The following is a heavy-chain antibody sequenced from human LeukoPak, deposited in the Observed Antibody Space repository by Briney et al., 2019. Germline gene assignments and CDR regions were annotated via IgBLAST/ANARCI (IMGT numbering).Heavy chain of an antibody. J-gene: IGHJ3*02. D-gene: IGHD3-22*01. CDR1: GGSISSSSYY. V-gene: IGHV4-39*07. CDR3: ARYTMIVVVSDAFDI. Sequence: KPSETLSLTGTVSGGSISSSSYYWGWIRQPPGKGLEYIGSIYYSGSTYYNPSLKSRVAISVDTPKNQFSLKLTSVTAADTAVYYCARYTMIVVVSDAFDIWGQGTMVTVSS. CDR2: IYYSGST.